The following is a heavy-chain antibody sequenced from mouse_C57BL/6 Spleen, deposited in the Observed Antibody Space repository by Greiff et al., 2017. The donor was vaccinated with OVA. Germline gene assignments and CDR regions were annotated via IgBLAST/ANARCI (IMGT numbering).Heavy chain of an antibody. CDR2: LTPSIGGT. CDR3: ARGSNYKVLYDYAMDY. Sequence: QVQLQQPGPDLVKPGASVQLSCKASGSPFTSYWLPWVKQRPGQGLEWIGNLTPSIGGTHSNEKFKSKATLTVDKSSSTAYMQLSSLTSEDSAVYYCARGSNYKVLYDYAMDYWGQGTTVTVSS. V-gene: IGHV1-53*01. D-gene: IGHD2-5*01. J-gene: IGHJ4*01. CDR1: GSPFTSYW.